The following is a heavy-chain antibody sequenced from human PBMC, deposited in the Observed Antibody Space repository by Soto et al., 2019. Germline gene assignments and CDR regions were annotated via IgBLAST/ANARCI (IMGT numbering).Heavy chain of an antibody. D-gene: IGHD6-13*01. CDR3: ARHDGAAGSRSFDY. Sequence: SVKFSCKASGYTFTRYGISRVLQAPGQGLEWMGWSSAYNGNTNYAQKLQGRVTMTTDTSTSTAYMELRSLRSDDTAVYYCARHDGAAGSRSFDYWGQGTLATVSS. J-gene: IGHJ4*02. V-gene: IGHV1-18*04. CDR1: GYTFTRYG. CDR2: SSAYNGNT.